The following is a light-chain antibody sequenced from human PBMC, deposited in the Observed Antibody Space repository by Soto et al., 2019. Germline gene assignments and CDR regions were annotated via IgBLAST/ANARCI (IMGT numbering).Light chain of an antibody. CDR2: DAS. CDR1: QSIGSW. J-gene: IGKJ4*01. CDR3: QQYNSYPPN. V-gene: IGKV1-5*01. Sequence: DVQMTQSPSTLSASVGDRVTITCRASQSIGSWLAWYQQKSGKAPKLLISDASSLENGVPSRFSGSGSGTEFVLTISSLQTDDFATYYCQQYNSYPPNVGGWTKVEIK.